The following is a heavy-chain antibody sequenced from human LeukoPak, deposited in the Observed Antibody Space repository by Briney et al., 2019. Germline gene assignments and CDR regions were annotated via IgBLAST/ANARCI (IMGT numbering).Heavy chain of an antibody. V-gene: IGHV3-73*01. J-gene: IGHJ3*02. D-gene: IGHD4-17*01. CDR2: IRSKAKTYAT. CDR3: AADFGDFWDAFDI. CDR1: GFIFSASA. Sequence: GGSLRLSCAPSGFIFSASAMHWVRQSSGKGLEWLGRIRSKAKTYATAYAASLKGRFTISRDDSKNMVYLHMNSLESEDTAVYHCAADFGDFWDAFDIWGQGTVVTVSS.